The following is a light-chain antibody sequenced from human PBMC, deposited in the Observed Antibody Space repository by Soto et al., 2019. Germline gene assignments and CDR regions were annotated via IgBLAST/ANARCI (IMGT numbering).Light chain of an antibody. V-gene: IGLV2-11*01. Sequence: QSALTQPLSVSGSPGQSVTISCTGTSRDDSGYNYVSWYQQHPGKAHKLMIYDVIKRPSGVPDRFTGSKSGNTASLTISGLQAEDEADYYCCSYAGSYTFYVFGTGTKVTVL. CDR2: DVI. J-gene: IGLJ1*01. CDR3: CSYAGSYTFYV. CDR1: SRDDSGYNY.